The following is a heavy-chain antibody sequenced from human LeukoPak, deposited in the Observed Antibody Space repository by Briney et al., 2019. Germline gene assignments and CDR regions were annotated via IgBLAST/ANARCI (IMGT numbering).Heavy chain of an antibody. Sequence: SETLSLTCAVYGGSFSGYYWSWIHQPPGKGLEWNGEINHRGSTNYNPSIKSRVTISVDPSKNQFSLNLTSVTAADTAVYYCARLYIGGYSRSTNYNWFDPWGQGTLVTVSS. V-gene: IGHV4-34*01. D-gene: IGHD6-13*01. CDR1: GGSFSGYY. CDR3: ARLYIGGYSRSTNYNWFDP. J-gene: IGHJ5*02. CDR2: INHRGST.